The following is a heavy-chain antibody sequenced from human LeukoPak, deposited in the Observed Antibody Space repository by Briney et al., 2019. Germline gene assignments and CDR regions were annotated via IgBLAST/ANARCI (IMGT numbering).Heavy chain of an antibody. CDR2: ISSSSGDI. CDR1: GFIFSSYA. CDR3: VRDYGGSSGAFDL. Sequence: GESLRLSCRASGFIFSSYALNWVRRSPGQGLEWVSSISSSSGDIYYTDSVKGRFTISRDNARKSLYLQMNSLRVEDTAVYYCVRDYGGSSGAFDLWGQGTMATVSS. J-gene: IGHJ3*01. D-gene: IGHD4-23*01. V-gene: IGHV3-21*01.